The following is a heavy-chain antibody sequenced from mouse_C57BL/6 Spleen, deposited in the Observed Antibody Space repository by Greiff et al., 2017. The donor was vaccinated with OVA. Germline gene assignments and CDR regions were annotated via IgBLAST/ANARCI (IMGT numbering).Heavy chain of an antibody. V-gene: IGHV1-66*01. CDR2: IYPGSGNT. CDR3: ARVSYGSSYDFDY. J-gene: IGHJ2*01. CDR1: GYSFTSYY. D-gene: IGHD1-1*01. Sequence: QVQLQQSGPELVKPGASVKISCKASGYSFTSYYIHWVKQRPGQGLEWIGWIYPGSGNTKYNEKFKGKATLTADTSSSTAYMQLSSLTSEDSAVYYCARVSYGSSYDFDYWGQGTTLTVSS.